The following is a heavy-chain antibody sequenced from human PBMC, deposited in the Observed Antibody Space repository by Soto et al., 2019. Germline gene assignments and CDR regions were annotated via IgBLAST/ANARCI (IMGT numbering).Heavy chain of an antibody. CDR3: ASDRFRGTYYLRGVTYFFEE. V-gene: IGHV3-23*01. CDR2: IGGGGVTT. D-gene: IGHD1-26*01. J-gene: IGHJ4*02. Sequence: PGGSLRLSCAASGSTFRNFAMNWVRQAPGKGLEWVSAIGGGGVTTYYADSMKGRFTVSRDNSKNTLYLQLDSPRAEDTAVYYCASDRFRGTYYLRGVTYFFEEWGQGAQVTVSS. CDR1: GSTFRNFA.